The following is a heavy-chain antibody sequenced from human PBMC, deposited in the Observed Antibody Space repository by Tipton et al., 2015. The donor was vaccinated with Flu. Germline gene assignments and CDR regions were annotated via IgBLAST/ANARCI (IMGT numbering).Heavy chain of an antibody. CDR3: AREGLGGRAVVIAAGPDGAFDI. V-gene: IGHV6-1*01. J-gene: IGHJ3*02. D-gene: IGHD2-21*01. CDR1: GDSVSSNSAA. CDR2: TYYRSKWYN. Sequence: PGLVKPSQTLSLTCAISGDSVSSNSAAWNWIRQSPSRGLEWLGRTYYRSKWYNDYAVSVKSRITINPDTSKNQFSLQLNSVTPEDTAVYYCAREGLGGRAVVIAAGPDGAFDIWGQGTMVTVSS.